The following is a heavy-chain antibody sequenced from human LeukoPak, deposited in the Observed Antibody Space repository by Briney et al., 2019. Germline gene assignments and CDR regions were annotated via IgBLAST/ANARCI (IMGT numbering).Heavy chain of an antibody. Sequence: GGSLRLSCAASGFTFSSYSMNWVRQAPGKGREWVSSISSSSSYIYYADSVKGRFTISRDNAKNSLYLQMNSLRAEDTAVYYCAREGVLAAAGTYAFDIWGQGTMVTVSS. CDR3: AREGVLAAAGTYAFDI. CDR1: GFTFSSYS. V-gene: IGHV3-21*01. D-gene: IGHD6-13*01. CDR2: ISSSSSYI. J-gene: IGHJ3*02.